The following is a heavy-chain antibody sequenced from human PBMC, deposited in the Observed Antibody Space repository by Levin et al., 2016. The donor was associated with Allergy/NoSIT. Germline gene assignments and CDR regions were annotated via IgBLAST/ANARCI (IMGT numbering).Heavy chain of an antibody. D-gene: IGHD4-11*01. CDR2: ISHDGTNK. J-gene: IGHJ5*02. Sequence: GESLKISCAASGFTFSSYVMHWVRQAPGKGLEWVAVISHDGTNKYYADSVKGRFTISRDNSKNTLYLQMNSLRPEDTAMYYCAREIVDYTNYGFEYIWFDPWGQGTLVTVSS. CDR1: GFTFSSYV. V-gene: IGHV3-30*03. CDR3: AREIVDYTNYGFEYIWFDP.